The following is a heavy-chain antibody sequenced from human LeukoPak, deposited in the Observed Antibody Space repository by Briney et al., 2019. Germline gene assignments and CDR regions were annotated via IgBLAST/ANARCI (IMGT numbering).Heavy chain of an antibody. Sequence: SETLSLTCVVSGYSISGGFYWGWIRQPPGQGLEWIGSIYHRGSTYYSPSLKSRLTISVDTSKNQLSLRLSSVTAADTALYHCARQRPYCGDDCSNYFDFWGQGTLVTVSS. CDR1: GYSISGGFY. J-gene: IGHJ4*02. CDR2: IYHRGST. V-gene: IGHV4-38-2*01. CDR3: ARQRPYCGDDCSNYFDF. D-gene: IGHD2-21*01.